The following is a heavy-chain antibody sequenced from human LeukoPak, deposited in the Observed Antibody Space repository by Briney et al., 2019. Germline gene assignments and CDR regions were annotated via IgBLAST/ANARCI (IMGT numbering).Heavy chain of an antibody. D-gene: IGHD2-21*01. CDR3: ARDTGDGSDVTGYYFMDV. CDR1: GGTFSTSS. V-gene: IGHV1-69*06. J-gene: IGHJ6*03. CDR2: IIPIFGTA. Sequence: SVKVSCKASGGTFSTSSISWVRQAPGQGLEWMGGIIPIFGTANYPQKFQGRLTITADTSTSTAYMELRSLRSEDTALYYCARDTGDGSDVTGYYFMDVWGKGTTVTVSS.